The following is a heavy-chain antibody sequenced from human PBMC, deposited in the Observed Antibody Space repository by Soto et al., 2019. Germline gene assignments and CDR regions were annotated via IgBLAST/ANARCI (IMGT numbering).Heavy chain of an antibody. Sequence: SVKASCKDSGGTFSSYAISWVRQATGQGLEWMGGIIPIFGTANYAQKFQGRVTITADESTSTAYMELSSLRSEDTAVYYCARGGPANYYGSGSYYRGDAFDIWGQGTMVTVS. J-gene: IGHJ3*02. CDR1: GGTFSSYA. V-gene: IGHV1-69*13. CDR3: ARGGPANYYGSGSYYRGDAFDI. D-gene: IGHD3-10*01. CDR2: IIPIFGTA.